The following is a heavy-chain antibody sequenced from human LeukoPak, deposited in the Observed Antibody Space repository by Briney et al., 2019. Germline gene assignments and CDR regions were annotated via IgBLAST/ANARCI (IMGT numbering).Heavy chain of an antibody. CDR1: GYPLSSNYY. J-gene: IGHJ4*02. D-gene: IGHD3-10*01. CDR2: IHHSGYN. CDR3: ARDGYTFYGAGTYHDY. V-gene: IGHV4-38-2*02. Sequence: SEPLSLTCAVSGYPLSSNYYWGWIRQPPGTGLEWVGSIHHSGYNYYSQFLKSLVTMSVDTSKYQFFLKLSSVTAADMALYYCARDGYTFYGAGTYHDYWGQGTLVTVSS.